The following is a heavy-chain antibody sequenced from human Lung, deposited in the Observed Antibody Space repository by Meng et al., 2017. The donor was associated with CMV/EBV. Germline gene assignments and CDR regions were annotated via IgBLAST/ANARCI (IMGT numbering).Heavy chain of an antibody. CDR3: ARGGNFDP. J-gene: IGHJ5*02. Sequence: QVHMVQSGAELKKPVASVKVSCKPSVNTVSTYTINWVRQAHGRGLEWMGWISTNTGTPTDTQGFTGRFVFSLDTSVSTAYLQISSLKAEDTAVYYCARGGNFDPWGQGTLVTVSS. CDR2: ISTNTGTP. CDR1: VNTVSTYT. V-gene: IGHV7-4-1*02. D-gene: IGHD2/OR15-2a*01.